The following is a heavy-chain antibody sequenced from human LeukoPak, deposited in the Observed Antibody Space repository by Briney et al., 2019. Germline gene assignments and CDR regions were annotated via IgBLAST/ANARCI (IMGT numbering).Heavy chain of an antibody. CDR2: IIPIFGTA. D-gene: IGHD5/OR15-5a*01. V-gene: IGHV1-69*13. Sequence: SVRVSCKASGGTFSSYAISWVRQAPGQGLEWMGGIIPIFGTANYAQKFQGRVTITAHESTSTAYMELSSLRSEDTAVYYCARERSTDAPFDYWGQGILVTVSS. CDR1: GGTFSSYA. J-gene: IGHJ4*02. CDR3: ARERSTDAPFDY.